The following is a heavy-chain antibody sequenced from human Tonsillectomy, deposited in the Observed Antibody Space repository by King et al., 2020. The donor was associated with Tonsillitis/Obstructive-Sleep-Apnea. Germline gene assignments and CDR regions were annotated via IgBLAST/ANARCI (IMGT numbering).Heavy chain of an antibody. CDR2: ISFDGGNT. CDR3: AKDLIVLVPAAIVDAFDI. CDR1: GFTFSSYG. Sequence: KLVQSGGGVVQPGRSLRLSCAASGFTFSSYGMHWVRQAPGKGLEWVTFISFDGGNTYYADSVKGRFTISRDNSKNTLYLQMNSLRAEDTAVYYCAKDLIVLVPAAIVDAFDIWGQGTRVTVSS. V-gene: IGHV3-30*18. J-gene: IGHJ3*02. D-gene: IGHD2-2*02.